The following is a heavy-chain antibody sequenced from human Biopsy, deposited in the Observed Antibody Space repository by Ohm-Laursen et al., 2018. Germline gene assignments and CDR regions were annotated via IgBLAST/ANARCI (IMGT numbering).Heavy chain of an antibody. CDR3: ARDRGYYSDRTVPGYFDL. CDR2: VYYTGST. Sequence: SETLSLTCTVSGDSISSYYWSWIRQPPGKGLEWIGYVYYTGSTDYNPSLQSRVTISVDTSKNHFSLRLRSVTPADTAIYYCARDRGYYSDRTVPGYFDLWDRGTLVTVSP. D-gene: IGHD3-22*01. V-gene: IGHV4-59*01. CDR1: GDSISSYY. J-gene: IGHJ2*01.